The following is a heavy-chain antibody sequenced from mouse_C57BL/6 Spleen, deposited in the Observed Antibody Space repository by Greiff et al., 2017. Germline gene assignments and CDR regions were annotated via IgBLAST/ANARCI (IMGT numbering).Heavy chain of an antibody. Sequence: EVKLMESGGGLVQPGGSLKLSCAASGFTFSDYYMYWVRQTPEKRLEWVAYISNGGGSTYYPDTVKGRFTISRDNAKNTLYLQMSRLKSEDTAMYYCARHVPYGNYDYYAMDYWGQGTSVTVSS. J-gene: IGHJ4*01. D-gene: IGHD2-1*01. CDR3: ARHVPYGNYDYYAMDY. V-gene: IGHV5-12*01. CDR1: GFTFSDYY. CDR2: ISNGGGST.